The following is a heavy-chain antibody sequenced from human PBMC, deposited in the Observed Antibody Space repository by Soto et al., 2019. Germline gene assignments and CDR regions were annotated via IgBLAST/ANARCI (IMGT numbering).Heavy chain of an antibody. J-gene: IGHJ5*02. V-gene: IGHV3-23*01. Sequence: GGSLRLSCAASGFTFSSYAMSWVRQAPGKGLEWVSAISGSGGSTYYADSVKGRFTISRDNSKNTLYLQMNSLRAEDTAVYYCAKDILRQIRPEGHMVVPAAPGGPWGQGTLVTVSS. CDR1: GFTFSSYA. CDR2: ISGSGGST. CDR3: AKDILRQIRPEGHMVVPAAPGGP. D-gene: IGHD2-2*01.